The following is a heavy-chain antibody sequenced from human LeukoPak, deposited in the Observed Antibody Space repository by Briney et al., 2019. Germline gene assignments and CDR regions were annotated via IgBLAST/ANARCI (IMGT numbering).Heavy chain of an antibody. D-gene: IGHD6-6*01. CDR1: GGSISSYY. Sequence: SETLSLTCTVSGGSISSYYWSWIRQPAGKGLEWIGRIYTGGSTNFNPSPERRLTMSVETSKNQISLKQNFVIAADTAVDYYSRESYSSSYLFDFWGQGTLVTDSS. CDR3: SRESYSSSYLFDF. V-gene: IGHV4-4*07. CDR2: IYTGGST. J-gene: IGHJ4*02.